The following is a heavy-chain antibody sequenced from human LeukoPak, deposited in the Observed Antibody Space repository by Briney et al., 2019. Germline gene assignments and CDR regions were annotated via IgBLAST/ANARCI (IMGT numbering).Heavy chain of an antibody. V-gene: IGHV4-31*03. J-gene: IGHJ4*02. CDR1: GGSISSGGYY. CDR2: IYYSGST. D-gene: IGHD3-22*01. CDR3: ARGYYDSSATDY. Sequence: SETLSLTCTVSGGSISSGGYYWSWLRQHPGKGLEWIGYIYYSGSTYYNPSLKSRVTISVDTSKNQFSLKLSSVTAADTAVYYCARGYYDSSATDYWGQGTLVTVSS.